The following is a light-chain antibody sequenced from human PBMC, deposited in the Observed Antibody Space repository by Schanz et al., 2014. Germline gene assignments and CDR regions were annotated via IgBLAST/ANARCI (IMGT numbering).Light chain of an antibody. J-gene: IGLJ3*02. CDR2: DVN. V-gene: IGLV2-11*01. CDR1: SSDVGGYNY. Sequence: QSALTQPRSVSGSPGQSVTISCTGTSSDVGGYNYVSWYQQHPGKAPKLMIYDVNNRPSGVSNRFSGSKSGNTASLTISGLQAEDEADYYCCSYAGNINWVFGGGTKLTVL. CDR3: CSYAGNINWV.